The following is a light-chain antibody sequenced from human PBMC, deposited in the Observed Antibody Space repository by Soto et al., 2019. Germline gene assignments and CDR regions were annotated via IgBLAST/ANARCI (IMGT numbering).Light chain of an antibody. CDR1: QSLLHSNGYNY. Sequence: DIVLTQSPLSLPVTPGEPASISCRSSQSLLHSNGYNYLDWYLQKPGQSPQLLLYLASNRASGGPDRFSGSGSGTDFTLEINRVEAEDVGIYYCMQALQTPITFGQGTRLEIK. V-gene: IGKV2-28*01. CDR2: LAS. CDR3: MQALQTPIT. J-gene: IGKJ5*01.